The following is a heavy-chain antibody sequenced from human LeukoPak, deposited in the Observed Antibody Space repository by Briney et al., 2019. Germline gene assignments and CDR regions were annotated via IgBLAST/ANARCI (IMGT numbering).Heavy chain of an antibody. CDR1: GGTFSSYT. V-gene: IGHV1-69*02. CDR2: IIPILGIA. Sequence: SVKVSCKASGGTFSSYTISWVRQAPGQGLEWMGRIIPILGIANYAQKFQGRVTITADKSTSTAYMELNSLRAEDTAVYYCANLPPAVGPGGNYWGQGTLVTVSS. D-gene: IGHD6-19*01. J-gene: IGHJ4*02. CDR3: ANLPPAVGPGGNY.